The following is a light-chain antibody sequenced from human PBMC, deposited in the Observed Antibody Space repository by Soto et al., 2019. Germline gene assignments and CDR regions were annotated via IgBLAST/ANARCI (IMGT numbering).Light chain of an antibody. Sequence: IKMTQSPSTLSGTVGDRVTITCRASQTISSWLAWYQQKPGKAPKLLIYAASSLQSGVPSRFSGSGSGTDFTLTISSLQPDDFATYYCQQYNSYSITFGQGALLEVK. CDR2: AAS. V-gene: IGKV1-5*01. CDR3: QQYNSYSIT. J-gene: IGKJ5*01. CDR1: QTISSW.